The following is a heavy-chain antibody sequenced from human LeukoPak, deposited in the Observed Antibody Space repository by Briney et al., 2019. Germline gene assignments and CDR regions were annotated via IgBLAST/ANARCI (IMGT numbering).Heavy chain of an antibody. J-gene: IGHJ4*02. Sequence: GGSLRLSCAASGFTFISYAMHWFRQAPGKGLELVAVISYDGTNKYYADSVRGRFTISRDNSKNTLSLQMSSLRAEDTAVYYCAREGGSSGWLLRGDYFDYWGQGTLVTVSS. CDR2: ISYDGTNK. CDR1: GFTFISYA. D-gene: IGHD6-19*01. CDR3: AREGGSSGWLLRGDYFDY. V-gene: IGHV3-30*04.